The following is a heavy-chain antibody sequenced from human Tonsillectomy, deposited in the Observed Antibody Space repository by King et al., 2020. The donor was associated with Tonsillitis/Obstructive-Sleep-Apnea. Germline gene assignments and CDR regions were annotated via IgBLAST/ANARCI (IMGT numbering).Heavy chain of an antibody. J-gene: IGHJ3*02. CDR1: GGSISGYY. Sequence: VQLQESGPGLVKPSETLSLTCTVSGGSISGYYWSWIRQPPGKGLEWIGYIYYSGSTNYNPSLKSRGTISVDTSKNQFSLKLSSVTAADTAVYYCAREEGYCSGGSCYPDAFDIWGQGTMVTVSS. V-gene: IGHV4-59*01. CDR2: IYYSGST. D-gene: IGHD2-15*01. CDR3: AREEGYCSGGSCYPDAFDI.